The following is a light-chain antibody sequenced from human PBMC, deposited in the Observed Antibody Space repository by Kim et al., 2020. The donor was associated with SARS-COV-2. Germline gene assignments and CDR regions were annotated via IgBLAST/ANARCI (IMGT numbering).Light chain of an antibody. CDR3: SSYTTSNNYV. V-gene: IGLV2-14*03. CDR2: DVP. Sequence: GQPLTIACTGTSSVVGRYTFVSWYQQHPGKAPKVVIYDVPKRASGVSDRFSGSKSGNTASLTISGLQAEDEADYYCSSYTTSNNYVFGFGTKVTVL. J-gene: IGLJ1*01. CDR1: SSVVGRYTF.